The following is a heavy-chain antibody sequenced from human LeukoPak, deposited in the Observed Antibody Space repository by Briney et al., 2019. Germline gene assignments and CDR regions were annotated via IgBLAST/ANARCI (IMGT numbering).Heavy chain of an antibody. D-gene: IGHD3-3*01. J-gene: IGHJ4*02. CDR2: ISGSGGST. Sequence: GGSLRLSCAASGFTFSSYAMSWVRQAPGKGLEWVSAISGSGGSTYYADSVKGRFTISRDNSKNTLYLQMNSLRAEDTAVYYCAKGRGTSGETYDFWSGYLSFPDYWGQGTLVTVSS. V-gene: IGHV3-23*01. CDR1: GFTFSSYA. CDR3: AKGRGTSGETYDFWSGYLSFPDY.